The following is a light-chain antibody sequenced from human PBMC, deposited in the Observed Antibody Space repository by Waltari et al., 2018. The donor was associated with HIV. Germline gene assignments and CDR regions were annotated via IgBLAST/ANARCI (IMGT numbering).Light chain of an antibody. J-gene: IGLJ2*01. Sequence: QSALTQPPSASGSPGQSVTVSCTGTSSDIGYFTYVSWYQQHPGKAPKLLIYDVNKRPSGVPDRFYASKSGATASLTVSGLLAEDEADYYCAAYAGNNIVIFGGGTKVTV. CDR2: DVN. CDR1: SSDIGYFTY. CDR3: AAYAGNNIVI. V-gene: IGLV2-8*01.